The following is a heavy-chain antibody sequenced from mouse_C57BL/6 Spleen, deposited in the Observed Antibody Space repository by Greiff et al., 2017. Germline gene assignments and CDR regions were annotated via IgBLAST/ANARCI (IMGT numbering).Heavy chain of an antibody. J-gene: IGHJ4*01. V-gene: IGHV1-55*01. CDR2: IYPGSGST. Sequence: QVQLQQPGAELVKPGASVKLSCKASGYTFTSYWITWVKQRPGQGLEWIGDIYPGSGSTTYNEKFKGKATLTVDTSSSTAYMQLSSLTSEDCAVYYFARARAMDYWGQGTSVTVSS. CDR1: GYTFTSYW. CDR3: ARARAMDY.